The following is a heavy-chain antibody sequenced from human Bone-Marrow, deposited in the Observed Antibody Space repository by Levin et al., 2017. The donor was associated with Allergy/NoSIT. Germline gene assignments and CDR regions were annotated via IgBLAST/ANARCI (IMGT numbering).Heavy chain of an antibody. V-gene: IGHV3-23*01. CDR3: AKLPHIDGLNYFDY. CDR1: GLIVNTCA. Sequence: GESLKISCAASGLIVNTCAMSWVRQAPGKGLEWVSTIGTSGTSTMYADSVKGRFTISRDNSKNTLSLQMNSLRAEDTAIYFCAKLPHIDGLNYFDYWGLGTLVTVSS. D-gene: IGHD2-21*01. J-gene: IGHJ4*02. CDR2: IGTSGTST.